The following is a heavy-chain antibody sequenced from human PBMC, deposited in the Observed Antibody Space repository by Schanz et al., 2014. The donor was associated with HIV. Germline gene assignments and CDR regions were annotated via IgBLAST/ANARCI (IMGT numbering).Heavy chain of an antibody. J-gene: IGHJ4*02. D-gene: IGHD3-10*01. CDR1: GFTFSSYW. CDR2: INQDGSEF. Sequence: VQLAESGGGVVQPGGSLRLSCAASGFTFSSYWMSWVRQAPGKGLEWVANINQDGSEFYYVDSVKGRFTVSRDNAKKSLYLQMNSLRGEDTALYFCARDNSGSIDYWGQGTLVTVSS. V-gene: IGHV3-7*01. CDR3: ARDNSGSIDY.